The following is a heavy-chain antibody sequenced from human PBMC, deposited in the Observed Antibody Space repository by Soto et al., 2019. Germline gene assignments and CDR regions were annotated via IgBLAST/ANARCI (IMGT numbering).Heavy chain of an antibody. CDR2: INSDGRTT. CDR3: ATVNPVYSYVKS. D-gene: IGHD5-18*01. J-gene: IGHJ5*02. CDR1: GFTFSSYW. V-gene: IGHV3-74*01. Sequence: EVQLVESGGGLVQPGGSLRLSCAASGFTFSSYWMLWVRQAPGKGLVWVSRINSDGRTTSYADSVKGRFTISGDNARNRLYLQMKSMRAEDTDVYYCATVNPVYSYVKSWGQGTLVNGSS.